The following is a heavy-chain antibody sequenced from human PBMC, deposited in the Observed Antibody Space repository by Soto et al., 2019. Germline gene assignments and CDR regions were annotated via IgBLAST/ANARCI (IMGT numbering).Heavy chain of an antibody. CDR1: GYTFTSYG. CDR2: ISAYNGNT. V-gene: IGHV1-18*01. D-gene: IGHD3-3*01. Sequence: QVQLVQSGAEVKKPGASVKVSCKASGYTFTSYGISWVRQAPGQGLEWMGWISAYNGNTNYAQKRQGRVTMTTDTSTSTAYMELRSLRSDDTAVYYCARVSLRFLEWLSKFDFDYWGQGTLVTVSS. J-gene: IGHJ4*02. CDR3: ARVSLRFLEWLSKFDFDY.